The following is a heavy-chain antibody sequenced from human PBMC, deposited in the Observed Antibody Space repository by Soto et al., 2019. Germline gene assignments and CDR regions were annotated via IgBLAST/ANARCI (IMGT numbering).Heavy chain of an antibody. Sequence: SVKVSCKASGYTFTGYYMHWVRQAPGQRLEKMGWINPNRGGTNYAQKFQGWVTMTRDTSISTAYMELSRLRSDDTAVYYCATRLGNCSSTSFYVQWLWCQKYYCYYGMDVWGQGTMVTVSS. CDR3: ATRLGNCSSTSFYVQWLWCQKYYCYYGMDV. CDR2: INPNRGGT. D-gene: IGHD2-2*01. CDR1: GYTFTGYY. V-gene: IGHV1-2*04. J-gene: IGHJ6*02.